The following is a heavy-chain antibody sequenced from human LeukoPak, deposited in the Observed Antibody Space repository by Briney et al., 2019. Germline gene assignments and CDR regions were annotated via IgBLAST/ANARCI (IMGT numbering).Heavy chain of an antibody. Sequence: PGRSLRLSCAASGFTFSNYGMHWVRQAPGKGLEWVAVIWYDGSNKYYADSVKDRFTISRDNSKNTLYLQMNSLRVEDTAVYYCAKDGDLTGTIDYWGQGTLVTVSS. D-gene: IGHD1-7*01. CDR3: AKDGDLTGTIDY. J-gene: IGHJ4*02. CDR2: IWYDGSNK. CDR1: GFTFSNYG. V-gene: IGHV3-33*06.